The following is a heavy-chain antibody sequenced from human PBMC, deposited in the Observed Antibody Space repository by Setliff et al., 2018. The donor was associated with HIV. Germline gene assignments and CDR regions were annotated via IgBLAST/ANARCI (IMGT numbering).Heavy chain of an antibody. CDR2: ISSSSTYI. CDR3: TRDYAYDWNAVTDV. V-gene: IGHV3-21*01. D-gene: IGHD1-20*01. Sequence: PGGSLRLSCAASGFTFSSYRINWVRQAPGKGLEWVSSISSSSTYIYYADSVKGRFTISRDDAKNSLYLQTNSLRAEDTAVYYCTRDYAYDWNAVTDVWGKGTTGTVSS. J-gene: IGHJ6*04. CDR1: GFTFSSYR.